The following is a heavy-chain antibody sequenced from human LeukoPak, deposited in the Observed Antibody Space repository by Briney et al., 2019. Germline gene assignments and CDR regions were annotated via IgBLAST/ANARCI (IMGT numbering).Heavy chain of an antibody. CDR1: GGSLSVNY. Sequence: SETLSLTCTVSGGSLSVNYGSWIRQPPGQGLEWIAYIHSSGYTNYNPSLMSRVTISIDTSKNQFSLRVTSVTAADTAMYYCAQRQGPTSGSYDYFDPWGQGTLVTVSS. CDR2: IHSSGYT. D-gene: IGHD1-26*01. V-gene: IGHV4-4*09. J-gene: IGHJ5*02. CDR3: AQRQGPTSGSYDYFDP.